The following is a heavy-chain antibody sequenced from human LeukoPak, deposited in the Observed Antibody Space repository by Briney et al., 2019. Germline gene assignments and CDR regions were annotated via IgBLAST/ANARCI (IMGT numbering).Heavy chain of an antibody. CDR2: INSNGGTT. CDR3: AREPHYGSGNYFWYFDY. D-gene: IGHD3-10*01. V-gene: IGHV3-74*01. CDR1: GFTFGTYW. Sequence: PGGSLRLSRGASGFTFGTYWMHWVRQAPGKGLVWVSGINSNGGTTTYADSVKGRFTISRDNAKNSLYLQMNTLRAEDTAFYYCAREPHYGSGNYFWYFDYWGQGTLVTVSS. J-gene: IGHJ4*02.